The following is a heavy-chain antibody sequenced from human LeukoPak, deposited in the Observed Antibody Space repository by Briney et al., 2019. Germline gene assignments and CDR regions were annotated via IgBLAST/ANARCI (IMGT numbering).Heavy chain of an antibody. D-gene: IGHD3-3*01. V-gene: IGHV1-69*04. CDR1: GGTFSSYA. J-gene: IGHJ4*02. CDR3: ARALNYDFWTYYFDY. CDR2: IIPILGIA. Sequence: SVKVSCKASGGTFSSYAISWVRQAPGQGLEWMGRIIPILGIANYAQKFQGRVTITADKSTSTAYMELSSLRSEDTAVCYCARALNYDFWTYYFDYWGQGTLVTVSS.